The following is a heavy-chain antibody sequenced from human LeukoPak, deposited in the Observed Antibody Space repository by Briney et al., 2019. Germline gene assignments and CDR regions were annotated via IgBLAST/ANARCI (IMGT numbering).Heavy chain of an antibody. CDR3: ARGLGYSYGPWYFDY. Sequence: SETLSLTCAVYGGSFSGYYWSWIRQPPGKGLEWIGGINHSGSTNYNPSLKSRVTISVDTSKNQFSPKLSSVTAADTAVYYCARGLGYSYGPWYFDYWGQGTLVTVSS. CDR2: INHSGST. D-gene: IGHD5-18*01. J-gene: IGHJ4*02. CDR1: GGSFSGYY. V-gene: IGHV4-34*01.